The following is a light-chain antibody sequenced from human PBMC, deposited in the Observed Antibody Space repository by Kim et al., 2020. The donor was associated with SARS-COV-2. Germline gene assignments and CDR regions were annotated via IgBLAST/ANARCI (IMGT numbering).Light chain of an antibody. CDR2: DVT. CDR1: SSNIGRYNY. V-gene: IGLV2-11*01. Sequence: QSALTQPRSVSGSPGQSVTISCSGTSSNIGRYNYISWYRQQPGKAPKLLLYDVTKRPSGVPDRFSASKSGNTASLTVSGLQAEDEGDYYCCSYAGTYAVVFGGGTQLTVL. J-gene: IGLJ2*01. CDR3: CSYAGTYAVV.